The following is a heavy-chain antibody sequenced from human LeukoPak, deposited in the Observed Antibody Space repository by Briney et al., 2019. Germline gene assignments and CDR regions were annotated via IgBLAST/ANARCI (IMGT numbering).Heavy chain of an antibody. D-gene: IGHD2-21*01. CDR3: ARDSFIVVDSFDY. V-gene: IGHV3-48*01. Sequence: GGSLRLSCAASGFTFSSYSMNWVRQAPGKGLEWVSQISRTSSTIYYADSVKGRFTISRDNAKNSLYLQMNSLRAEDTAVYYCARDSFIVVDSFDYWGQGTLVTVSS. CDR2: ISRTSSTI. J-gene: IGHJ4*02. CDR1: GFTFSSYS.